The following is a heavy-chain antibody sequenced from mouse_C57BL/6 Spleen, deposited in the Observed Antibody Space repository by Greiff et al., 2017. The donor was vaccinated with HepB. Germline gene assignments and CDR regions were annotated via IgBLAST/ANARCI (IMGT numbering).Heavy chain of an antibody. D-gene: IGHD4-1*01. CDR2: IYPGDGDT. Sequence: QVQLKESGAELVKPGASVKISCKASGYAFSSYWMNWVKQRPGKGLEWIGQIYPGDGDTNYNGKFKGKATLTADKSSSTAYMQLSSLTSEDSAVYFCARRGGLGRENYFDYWGQGTTLTVSS. V-gene: IGHV1-80*01. CDR3: ARRGGLGRENYFDY. CDR1: GYAFSSYW. J-gene: IGHJ2*01.